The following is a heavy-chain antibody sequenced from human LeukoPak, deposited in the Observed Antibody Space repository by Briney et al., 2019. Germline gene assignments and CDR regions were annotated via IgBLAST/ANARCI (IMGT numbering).Heavy chain of an antibody. D-gene: IGHD1-26*01. CDR2: ISSSGSTI. CDR1: GFTFSSYW. CDR3: ATSIVGATRAFDI. J-gene: IGHJ3*02. Sequence: GGSLRLSCAASGFTFSSYWMHWVRQAPGKGLVWVSYISSSGSTIYYADSVKGRFTISRDNAKNSLYLQMNSLRAEDTAVYYCATSIVGATRAFDIWGQGTMVTVSS. V-gene: IGHV3-48*04.